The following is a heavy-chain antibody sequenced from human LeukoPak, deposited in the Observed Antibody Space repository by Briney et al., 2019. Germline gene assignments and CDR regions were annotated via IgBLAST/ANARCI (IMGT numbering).Heavy chain of an antibody. CDR2: IKSTTSGGTT. J-gene: IGHJ3*01. D-gene: IGHD1-1*01. V-gene: IGHV3-15*01. CDR1: GFTFSNVW. CDR3: ATYNRKDAFDF. Sequence: RAGGSLRLSCAATGFTFSNVWISWVRQAPGKGLEWVGRIKSTTSGGTTDYAAPVKGRFSISRDDSKNMLYLQMNSLKTEDTAVYHCATYNRKDAFDFWGRGTMVTVSS.